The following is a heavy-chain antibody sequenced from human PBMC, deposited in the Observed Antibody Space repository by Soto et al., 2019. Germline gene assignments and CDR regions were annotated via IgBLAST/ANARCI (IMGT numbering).Heavy chain of an antibody. Sequence: QITLRESGPTLVKPTQTLTLTCTFSGFSLNISGVGVGWIRQPPGKALEWLALIYWDDDKRYSPSLKSRLSITKDTSKNHVVFTMTNMDPADTGTYYCAHIVVYWYRYAMDVWGQGTTVTISS. D-gene: IGHD2-21*01. CDR2: IYWDDDK. CDR1: GFSLNISGVG. CDR3: AHIVVYWYRYAMDV. J-gene: IGHJ6*02. V-gene: IGHV2-5*02.